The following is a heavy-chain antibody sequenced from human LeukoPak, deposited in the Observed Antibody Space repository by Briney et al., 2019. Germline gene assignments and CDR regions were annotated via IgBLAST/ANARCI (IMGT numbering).Heavy chain of an antibody. J-gene: IGHJ4*02. V-gene: IGHV1-2*06. CDR3: ARDQWLYSSGWYGY. Sequence: ASVKVSCKASGYTFTGYYMHWVRQAPGQGLQWMGRINPNSGGTNYAQKFQGRVTMTRDTSISTAYMELSRLRFDDTAVYYCARDQWLYSSGWYGYWGQGTLVTVSS. D-gene: IGHD6-19*01. CDR1: GYTFTGYY. CDR2: INPNSGGT.